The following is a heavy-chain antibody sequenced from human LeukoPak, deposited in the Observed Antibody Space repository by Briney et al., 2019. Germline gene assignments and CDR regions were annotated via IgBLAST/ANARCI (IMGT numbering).Heavy chain of an antibody. CDR2: IYHSGST. Sequence: PSQTLSLTCIVSGGSISSGGYYWRWIRQPPGKGLEWIGYIYHSGSTYYHPSLKSRVTISVDRSKNQFSLKLSSVTAADTAVYYCARAPYSSYGDYWGQGTLVTVAS. CDR1: GGSISSGGYY. J-gene: IGHJ4*02. V-gene: IGHV4-30-2*01. D-gene: IGHD3-22*01. CDR3: ARAPYSSYGDY.